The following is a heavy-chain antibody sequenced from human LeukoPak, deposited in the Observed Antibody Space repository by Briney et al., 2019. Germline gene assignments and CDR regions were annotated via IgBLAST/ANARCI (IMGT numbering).Heavy chain of an antibody. D-gene: IGHD3-10*01. V-gene: IGHV3-48*03. Sequence: GGSLRLSCAASGFTFSSYEMNWVRQAPGKGLEWVSYISSSGSTIYYADSVKGRFTISRDNAKNSLYLQMNSLRAEDTAVYYCAGDALWFGSPGWFDPWGQGTLVTVSS. CDR1: GFTFSSYE. CDR2: ISSSGSTI. J-gene: IGHJ5*02. CDR3: AGDALWFGSPGWFDP.